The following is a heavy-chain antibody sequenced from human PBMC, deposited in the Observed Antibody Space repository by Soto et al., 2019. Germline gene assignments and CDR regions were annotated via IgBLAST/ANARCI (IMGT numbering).Heavy chain of an antibody. CDR1: GYTFTGYY. CDR3: ARYCSSTSCQFDP. CDR2: INPNSGAS. J-gene: IGHJ5*02. V-gene: IGHV1-2*02. Sequence: ASVKVFCKASGYTFTGYYIHWVRQAPGQGLEWMGGINPNSGASNYAQKFQGRVTMTRDTSISTAYMELSRLRSDDTAVYYCARYCSSTSCQFDPWGQGTLVTVSS. D-gene: IGHD2-2*01.